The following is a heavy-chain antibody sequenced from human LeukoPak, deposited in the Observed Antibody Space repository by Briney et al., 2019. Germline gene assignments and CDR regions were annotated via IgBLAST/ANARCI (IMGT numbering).Heavy chain of an antibody. Sequence: SETLSLTCAVSGGSISSTTSYWSWIRQPPGKGLEWIGYIYYSGSTNYNPSLKSRVTISMDTSKNQFSLKLSSVTAADTAVYYCARERISDAFDIWGQGTMVTVSS. CDR2: IYYSGST. CDR3: ARERISDAFDI. V-gene: IGHV4-61*01. D-gene: IGHD1-14*01. CDR1: GGSISSTTSY. J-gene: IGHJ3*02.